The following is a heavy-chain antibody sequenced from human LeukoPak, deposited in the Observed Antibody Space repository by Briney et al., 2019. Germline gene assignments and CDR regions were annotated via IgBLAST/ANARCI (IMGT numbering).Heavy chain of an antibody. D-gene: IGHD5-18*01. J-gene: IGHJ4*02. CDR2: IWYDGSNK. V-gene: IGHV3-33*01. Sequence: GRSLRLSRAASGFTFSSYGMHWVRQAPGKGLEWVAVIWYDGSNKYYADSVKGRFTISRDNSKNTLYLQMNSLRAEDTAVYYCARTLGYSYGYFFDYWGQGTLVTVSS. CDR3: ARTLGYSYGYFFDY. CDR1: GFTFSSYG.